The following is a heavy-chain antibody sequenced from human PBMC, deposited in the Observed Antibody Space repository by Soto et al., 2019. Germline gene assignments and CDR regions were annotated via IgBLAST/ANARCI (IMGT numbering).Heavy chain of an antibody. D-gene: IGHD6-19*01. Sequence: QVQLVQSGAEVKKPGASVKVSCKASGYTFTSYYMHWVRQAPGQGLEWMGIINPSGGSTSYAQMGQVRVTMTTDTSTSTVYMELSRLRSEDKAVYYCARDAYSSGWTRYYYYGMDVWGQGTTVPVSS. J-gene: IGHJ6*02. V-gene: IGHV1-46*01. CDR2: INPSGGST. CDR1: GYTFTSYY. CDR3: ARDAYSSGWTRYYYYGMDV.